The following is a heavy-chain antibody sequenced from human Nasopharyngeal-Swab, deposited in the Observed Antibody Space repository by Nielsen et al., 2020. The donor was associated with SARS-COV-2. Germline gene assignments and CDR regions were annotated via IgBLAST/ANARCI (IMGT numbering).Heavy chain of an antibody. J-gene: IGHJ6*02. CDR3: ASNGLRYSDWLRGKDYYYYYGMDV. CDR2: IIPILGIA. V-gene: IGHV1-69*10. CDR1: GGTFSSYA. D-gene: IGHD3-9*01. Sequence: SVKVSCKASGGTFSSYAISWVRQAPGQGLEWMGGIIPILGIANYAQKFQGRVTITADKSTSTAYMELSSLRSEDTAVYYCASNGLRYSDWLRGKDYYYYYGMDVWGQGTTVTVSS.